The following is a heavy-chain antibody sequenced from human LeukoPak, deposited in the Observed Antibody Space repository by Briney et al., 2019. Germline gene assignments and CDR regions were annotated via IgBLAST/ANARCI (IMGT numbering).Heavy chain of an antibody. V-gene: IGHV3-23*01. CDR3: AKGYGSGSYYNWFDP. Sequence: PGGSLRLSCAASGFTFSSYAMSWVRQAPGKGLEWVSAISGSGGSTYYEDSVKGRFTISRDNSKNTLYLQMNSLRAEDTAVYYCAKGYGSGSYYNWFDPWGQGTLVTVSS. CDR1: GFTFSSYA. J-gene: IGHJ5*02. CDR2: ISGSGGST. D-gene: IGHD3-10*01.